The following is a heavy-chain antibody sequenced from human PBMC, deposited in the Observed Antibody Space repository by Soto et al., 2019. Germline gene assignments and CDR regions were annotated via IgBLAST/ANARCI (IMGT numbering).Heavy chain of an antibody. CDR1: GGSFSGYY. Sequence: PXETLSLTCAVYGGSFSGYYWSWIRQPPGKGLEWIGEINHSGSTNYNPSLKSRVTISVDTSKNQFSLKLSSVTAADTAVYYCAISASWWNFDYWGQGTLVTVSS. CDR2: INHSGST. J-gene: IGHJ4*02. D-gene: IGHD2-15*01. CDR3: AISASWWNFDY. V-gene: IGHV4-34*01.